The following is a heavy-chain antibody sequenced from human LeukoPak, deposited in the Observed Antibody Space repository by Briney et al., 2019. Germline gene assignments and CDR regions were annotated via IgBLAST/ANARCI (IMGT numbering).Heavy chain of an antibody. CDR1: GFTFSTYG. CDR3: ATLGYYDSSGRGY. V-gene: IGHV3-30*03. Sequence: GRSLRLSCAASGFTFSTYGMHWVRQAPGKGLEWVAVIVHDGSNKYYADSVKGRFTISRDNSKNTLYLQMNSLRAEDTAVYYCATLGYYDSSGRGYWGQGTLVTVSS. J-gene: IGHJ4*02. CDR2: IVHDGSNK. D-gene: IGHD3-22*01.